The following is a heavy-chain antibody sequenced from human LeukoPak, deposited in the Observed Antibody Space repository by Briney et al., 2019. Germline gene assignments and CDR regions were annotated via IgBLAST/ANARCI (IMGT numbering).Heavy chain of an antibody. V-gene: IGHV4-59*01. CDR3: ARGGYYYLDV. Sequence: SETLSLTCTVSDGSMSPYHWSWIRQSPGKGLEWIAYIFHNGNTKYNPSLWSRVTISIDTSRNQVFLNLNSVTAADTAVYYCARGGYYYLDVWGKGTTVTVSS. J-gene: IGHJ6*03. CDR2: IFHNGNT. CDR1: DGSMSPYH.